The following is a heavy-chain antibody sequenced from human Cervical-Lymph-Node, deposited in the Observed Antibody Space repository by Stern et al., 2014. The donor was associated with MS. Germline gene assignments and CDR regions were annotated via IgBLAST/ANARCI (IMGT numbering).Heavy chain of an antibody. V-gene: IGHV3-30*04. D-gene: IGHD3-16*01. CDR2: ISYDGGNK. CDR1: GFTFNSYA. CDR3: ASPPVSYYYYGMDV. J-gene: IGHJ6*02. Sequence: VQLVESGGGVVQPGRSLRLSCAASGFTFNSYAMHWVRQAPGKGLEWVAVISYDGGNKYYADSVKGRFTISRENSTNTLYLQMNSLRAEDTAVYYWASPPVSYYYYGMDVGGQGPTVTVSS.